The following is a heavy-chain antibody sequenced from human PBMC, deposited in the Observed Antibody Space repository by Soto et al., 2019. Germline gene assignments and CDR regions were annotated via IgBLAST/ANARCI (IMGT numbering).Heavy chain of an antibody. Sequence: PSETLSLTCTVSGGSISSGDYYWSWIRQPPGKGLEWIGYIYYSGSTYYNPSLKSRVTISVDTSKNQFSLKLSSVTAADTAVYYCARDQSSRGAPGYWGQGTLVTVSS. J-gene: IGHJ4*02. CDR3: ARDQSSRGAPGY. D-gene: IGHD6-19*01. CDR1: GGSISSGDYY. CDR2: IYYSGST. V-gene: IGHV4-30-4*01.